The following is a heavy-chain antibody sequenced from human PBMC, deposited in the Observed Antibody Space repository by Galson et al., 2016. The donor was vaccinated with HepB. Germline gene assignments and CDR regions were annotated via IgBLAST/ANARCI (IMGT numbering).Heavy chain of an antibody. J-gene: IGHJ6*02. CDR2: IYYSGST. CDR3: AREAIAAPGKGGYHYYGMDV. Sequence: SETLSLTCTVPGCSVSSANYYWSWIRQPPGKGLEWLGYIYYSGSTNFNPPLKRLVTISLDTSKNQFSLKLRSVTAADTAVYYCAREAIAAPGKGGYHYYGMDVWGQGTTVTVSS. V-gene: IGHV4-61*01. D-gene: IGHD6-13*01. CDR1: GCSVSSANYY.